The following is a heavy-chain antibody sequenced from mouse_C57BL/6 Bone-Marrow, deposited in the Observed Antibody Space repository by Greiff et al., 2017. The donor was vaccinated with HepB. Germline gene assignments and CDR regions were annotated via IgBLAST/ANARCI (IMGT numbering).Heavy chain of an antibody. D-gene: IGHD1-1*01. J-gene: IGHJ1*03. CDR2: IYPGSGST. V-gene: IGHV1-55*01. Sequence: QVQLQQPGAELVKPGASVKMSCKASGYTFTSYWITWVKQRPGQGLEWIGDIYPGSGSTNYNEKFKSKATLTVDTSSSTAYMQLSSLTSEDSAVYYCARWIPYYSCWYFDVWGTGTTVTVSS. CDR1: GYTFTSYW. CDR3: ARWIPYYSCWYFDV.